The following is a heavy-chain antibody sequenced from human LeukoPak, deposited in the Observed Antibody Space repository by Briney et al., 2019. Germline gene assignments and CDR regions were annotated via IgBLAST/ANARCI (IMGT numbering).Heavy chain of an antibody. D-gene: IGHD6-19*01. J-gene: IGHJ3*01. CDR3: ARLGLIDDAFDV. V-gene: IGHV4-59*08. Sequence: SETLSLTCTVSGDSISSFYWSWIRQPPGKGLEWIGYIYYSGSTNYNPSLKSRVTISVDTSKNQFSLKLNSVTAADTAVYYCARLGLIDDAFDVWGQGTMVTVSS. CDR2: IYYSGST. CDR1: GDSISSFY.